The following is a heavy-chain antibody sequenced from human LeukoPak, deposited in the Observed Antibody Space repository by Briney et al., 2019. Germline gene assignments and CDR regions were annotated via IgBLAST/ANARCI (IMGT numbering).Heavy chain of an antibody. Sequence: GESLKISCKGSGYSFTNYWISWVRQMPGKGLEWMGRIDPSDSYTNYSPSFQGHVTISADESIRTAYLQWSSLKASDTAMYYCARSPLVPRWFDPWGQGTLVSVSS. J-gene: IGHJ5*02. V-gene: IGHV5-10-1*01. D-gene: IGHD6-13*01. CDR2: IDPSDSYT. CDR1: GYSFTNYW. CDR3: ARSPLVPRWFDP.